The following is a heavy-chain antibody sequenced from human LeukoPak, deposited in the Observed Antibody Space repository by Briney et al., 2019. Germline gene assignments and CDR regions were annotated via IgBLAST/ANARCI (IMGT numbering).Heavy chain of an antibody. D-gene: IGHD2-21*02. Sequence: GGSLRLSCAASGFTFSSYAMHWVRQAPGKGLKWVAVISYDGSNKYYADSVKGRFTISRDNSKNTLYLQMNSLRAEDTAVYYCATRVWHIVVVTAIDYFDYWGQGTLVTVSS. CDR3: ATRVWHIVVVTAIDYFDY. CDR1: GFTFSSYA. J-gene: IGHJ4*02. CDR2: ISYDGSNK. V-gene: IGHV3-30*04.